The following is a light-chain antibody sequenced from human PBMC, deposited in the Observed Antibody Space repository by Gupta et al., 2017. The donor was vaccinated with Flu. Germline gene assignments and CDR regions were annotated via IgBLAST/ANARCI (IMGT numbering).Light chain of an antibody. CDR1: QSCLYSSNNKNY. V-gene: IGKV4-1*01. CDR3: QQEDSTPRT. J-gene: IGKJ2*01. Sequence: LGERATINCKSSQSCLYSSNNKNYLAWYQQKPGQPPKLLIYWASTRESGVPDRFSGSGSGTDFTLTISSLQAEDVAVYYCQQEDSTPRTFGQGTKMEIK. CDR2: WAS.